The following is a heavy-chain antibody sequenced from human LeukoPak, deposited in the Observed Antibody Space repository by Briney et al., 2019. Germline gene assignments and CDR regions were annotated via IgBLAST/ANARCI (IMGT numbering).Heavy chain of an antibody. Sequence: GGSLRLSCAASGFTLSTYWMHWVRQAPGKGPVWVSRINSEGTTTQYSESVKGRFAISRDHAKNTQDLQMNSLRDEDTATYFCARGTHFSSSYNWFDSWGQGTLVTVSS. CDR1: GFTLSTYW. CDR3: ARGTHFSSSYNWFDS. J-gene: IGHJ5*01. V-gene: IGHV3-74*01. D-gene: IGHD2-15*01. CDR2: INSEGTTT.